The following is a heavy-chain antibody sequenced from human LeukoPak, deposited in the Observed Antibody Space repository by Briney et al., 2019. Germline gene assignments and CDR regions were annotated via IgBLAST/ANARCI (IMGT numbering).Heavy chain of an antibody. Sequence: SETLSLTCTVSGGSVSSGSYYWSWLRQPPGKGLEWIGYIYDSGNTNCNPSLKSRVTISVDTSKNQFSLSLSSVTAADTAVYYCARALYYYDRWFDYWGQGTLVTVSS. J-gene: IGHJ4*02. CDR1: GGSVSSGSYY. CDR3: ARALYYYDRWFDY. CDR2: IYDSGNT. V-gene: IGHV4-61*01. D-gene: IGHD3-22*01.